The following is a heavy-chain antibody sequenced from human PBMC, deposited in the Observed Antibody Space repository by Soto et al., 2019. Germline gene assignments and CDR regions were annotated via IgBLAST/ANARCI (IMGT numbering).Heavy chain of an antibody. Sequence: APVKGSRKGSCFTLSRYGINWGRQAPGQGLEWMGWISAYNGNTNYAQKLQGRVTMTTDTSTSTAYMELRSLRSDDTAVYYCARGSRYHRGSHWGQGTLVTVSS. D-gene: IGHD2-2*01. V-gene: IGHV1-18*01. CDR3: ARGSRYHRGSH. CDR1: CFTLSRYG. CDR2: ISAYNGNT. J-gene: IGHJ4*02.